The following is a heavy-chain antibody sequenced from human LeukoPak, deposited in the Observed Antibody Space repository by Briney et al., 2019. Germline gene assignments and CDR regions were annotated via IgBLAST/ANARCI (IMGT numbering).Heavy chain of an antibody. CDR2: IKKDGRET. Sequence: GGSLSPSCAPSGFFLSRYWMSCVAHPPGNWPEWVAKIKKDGRETYHVDSVKGRFSTSRENAKHSMYLQMNCLIAAATAVSYGARNGQTGEIDTWGEETQVSVSS. J-gene: IGHJ5*02. D-gene: IGHD7-27*01. V-gene: IGHV3-7*01. CDR1: GFFLSRYW. CDR3: ARNGQTGEIDT.